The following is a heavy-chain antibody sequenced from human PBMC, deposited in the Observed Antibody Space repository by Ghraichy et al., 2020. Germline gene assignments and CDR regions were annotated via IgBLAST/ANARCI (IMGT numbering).Heavy chain of an antibody. J-gene: IGHJ4*02. CDR2: INPNSGGT. CDR1: GYTFTGYY. D-gene: IGHD3-22*01. V-gene: IGHV1-2*02. CDR3: AREDDSSGGEGNFDY. Sequence: ASVKVSCKASGYTFTGYYMHWVRQAPGQGLEWMGWINPNSGGTNYAQKFQGRVTMTRDTSISTAYMELSRLRSDDTAVYYCAREDDSSGGEGNFDYWGQGTLVTVSS.